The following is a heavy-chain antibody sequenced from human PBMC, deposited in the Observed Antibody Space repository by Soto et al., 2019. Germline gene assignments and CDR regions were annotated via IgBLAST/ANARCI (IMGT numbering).Heavy chain of an antibody. V-gene: IGHV3-23*01. J-gene: IGHJ3*01. CDR1: GFIFNNYA. CDR3: VSEGRGSFDF. CDR2: IGRRGNSA. D-gene: IGHD5-12*01. Sequence: PRGSRRLSCAASGFIFNNYAMDWVRQAPGKGLEWVSVIGRRGNSAYYADSVQGRFTISRDNSKNTLSLQMSSLTADDTAIYYCVSEGRGSFDFWGRGTMVTVSS.